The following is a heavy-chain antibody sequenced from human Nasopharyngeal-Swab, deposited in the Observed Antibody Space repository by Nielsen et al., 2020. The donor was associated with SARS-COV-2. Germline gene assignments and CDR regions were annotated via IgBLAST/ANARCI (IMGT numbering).Heavy chain of an antibody. V-gene: IGHV4-61*02. CDR3: ARYTNGRMDY. CDR1: RGSISSTFYY. CDR2: IHTTGST. D-gene: IGHD2-8*01. J-gene: IGHJ4*02. Sequence: SETLSLTCTVTRGSISSTFYYWSWIRRPAGRGLEWIGRIHTTGSTNYNPSLKSRVTISVGTSKNLLFLKLTSVTDADTAVYYCARYTNGRMDYWGQGTLVTVSS.